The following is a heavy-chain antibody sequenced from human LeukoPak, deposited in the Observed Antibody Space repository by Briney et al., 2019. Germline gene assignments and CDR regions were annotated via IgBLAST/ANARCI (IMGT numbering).Heavy chain of an antibody. Sequence: ASVMVSCKASGYTFTGYHMHWVRQAPGQGLEWMGGIKPNSGGTEYAQKFQARVTMTRDTSISTAYLDLSRLRSDDTAVYYCARDYCSSTSCLFDYWGQGTLVTVSS. J-gene: IGHJ4*02. CDR1: GYTFTGYH. D-gene: IGHD2-2*01. V-gene: IGHV1-2*02. CDR2: IKPNSGGT. CDR3: ARDYCSSTSCLFDY.